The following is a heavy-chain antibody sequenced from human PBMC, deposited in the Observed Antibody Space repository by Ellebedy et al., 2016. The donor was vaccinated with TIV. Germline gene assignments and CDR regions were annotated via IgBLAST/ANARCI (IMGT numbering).Heavy chain of an antibody. Sequence: GESLKISCAASGFSFSTYGMHWVRQAPGKGLEWVAFIWYDGSNTDYADSVKGRFTISRYNSKNTLYLQMNSLRAEETAVYYCAKDPPNGNWRLDNWGQGTRVTVSS. D-gene: IGHD1-14*01. J-gene: IGHJ4*02. V-gene: IGHV3-30*02. CDR2: IWYDGSNT. CDR3: AKDPPNGNWRLDN. CDR1: GFSFSTYG.